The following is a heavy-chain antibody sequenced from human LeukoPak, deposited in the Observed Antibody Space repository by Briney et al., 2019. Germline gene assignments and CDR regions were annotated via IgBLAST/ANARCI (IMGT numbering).Heavy chain of an antibody. D-gene: IGHD2-15*01. V-gene: IGHV3-23*01. CDR1: GFTFSNYA. CDR2: ISLSGGTT. CDR3: ALYCSGGSCYSMGGAFDI. Sequence: TGGSLRLSCAASGFTFSNYAMAWVRQAPEKGLEWVSAISLSGGTTRVADSVKGRFTVSRDNSKNTLYLQMNSLRAEDTAVYYCALYCSGGSCYSMGGAFDIWGQGTVVTVSS. J-gene: IGHJ3*02.